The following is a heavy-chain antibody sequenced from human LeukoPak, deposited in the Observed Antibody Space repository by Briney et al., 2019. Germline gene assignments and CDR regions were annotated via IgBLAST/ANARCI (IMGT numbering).Heavy chain of an antibody. Sequence: GESLKISCKGSGYSFTSYWIGWVRQMPGKGLEWMGIIYPGDSDTRYSPSFQGQVTISADKSISTAYLQWSSLKASDTAMYYCARGGYCSSTSCYSPWFDPWGQGTLVTASS. CDR2: IYPGDSDT. J-gene: IGHJ5*02. V-gene: IGHV5-51*01. CDR3: ARGGYCSSTSCYSPWFDP. D-gene: IGHD2-2*01. CDR1: GYSFTSYW.